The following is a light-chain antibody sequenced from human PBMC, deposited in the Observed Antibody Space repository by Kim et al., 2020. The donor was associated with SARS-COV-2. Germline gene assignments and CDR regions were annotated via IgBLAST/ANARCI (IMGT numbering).Light chain of an antibody. J-gene: IGLJ1*01. Sequence: PGQSVSISCTGTSSDVGAYNYVSWYQQHPGKAPQLRIYEVSKRPSGVPDRFSGSKSGNTASLTVSGLQAEDEADYYCSSFAGSHYVFGTGTKVTVL. V-gene: IGLV2-8*01. CDR3: SSFAGSHYV. CDR2: EVS. CDR1: SSDVGAYNY.